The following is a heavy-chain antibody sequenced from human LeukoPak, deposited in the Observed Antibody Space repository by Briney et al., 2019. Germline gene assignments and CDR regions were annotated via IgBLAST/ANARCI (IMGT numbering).Heavy chain of an antibody. CDR2: ISGSDGST. Sequence: GGSLRLPCAASGFTFSTHAMSWVRQAPGNGLEWVSAISGSDGSTYYADSVKGRSTISRDNSRNTLYLQMNSLRAEDTAIYYCAGQIGYFDYWGQGALVTVSS. J-gene: IGHJ4*02. CDR3: AGQIGYFDY. V-gene: IGHV3-23*01. CDR1: GFTFSTHA.